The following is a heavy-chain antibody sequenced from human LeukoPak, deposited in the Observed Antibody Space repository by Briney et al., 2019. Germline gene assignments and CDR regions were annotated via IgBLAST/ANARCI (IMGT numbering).Heavy chain of an antibody. CDR1: GASISSYY. J-gene: IGHJ5*02. CDR2: IYYSGST. V-gene: IGHV4-59*01. D-gene: IGHD2-21*02. CDR3: ARKHCGGDCYSSNWFDP. Sequence: PSETLSLTCTVSGASISSYYWSWIRQPPGKGLEWIGYIYYSGSTNYNPSLKSRVTISVDTSKNQFSLKLSSVTAADTAVYYCARKHCGGDCYSSNWFDPWGQGTLVTVSS.